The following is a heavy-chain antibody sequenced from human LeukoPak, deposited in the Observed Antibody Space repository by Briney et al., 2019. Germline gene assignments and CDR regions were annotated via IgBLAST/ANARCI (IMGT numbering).Heavy chain of an antibody. Sequence: ASVQVSCKPSGSSFTISDYAIVWVRQAPGQGLEWMGGIIPMFGTPDYAPKFQGRLTITTDETTNTAYMQLSRLTYEDTAVYYLGGGRGGSIVIVAPYLDSWGQGTLVSVSS. CDR2: IIPMFGTP. V-gene: IGHV1-69*05. J-gene: IGHJ4*02. CDR1: GSSFTISDYA. CDR3: GGGRGGSIVIVAPYLDS. D-gene: IGHD5-12*01.